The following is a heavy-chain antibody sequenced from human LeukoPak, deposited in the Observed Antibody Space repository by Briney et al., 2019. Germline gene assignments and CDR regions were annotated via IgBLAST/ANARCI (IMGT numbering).Heavy chain of an antibody. CDR2: FDPEDGET. CDR1: GYTLTELS. D-gene: IGHD3-9*01. Sequence: ASVKVSCKVSGYTLTELSMHWVRQAPGKGLEWMGRFDPEDGETIYAQKFQGRVTMTRDTSISTAYMELSRLRSDDTAVYYCARVFYDILTGYYQLDYWGQGTLVTVSS. V-gene: IGHV1-24*01. J-gene: IGHJ4*02. CDR3: ARVFYDILTGYYQLDY.